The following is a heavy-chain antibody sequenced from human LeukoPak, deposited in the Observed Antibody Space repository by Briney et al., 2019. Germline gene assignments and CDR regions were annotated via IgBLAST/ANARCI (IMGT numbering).Heavy chain of an antibody. D-gene: IGHD3-9*01. CDR3: TTGSQKYYDILTGYYYPYYFDS. J-gene: IGHJ4*02. CDR1: GFTFSNAW. Sequence: WGSLRLSCAASGFTFSNAWISWVRQAPGKGLECVGHIKTTADGGTTDYAAPVKGRFTISRDDSKNTLYLQMNSLKTEDTAVYYRTTGSQKYYDILTGYYYPYYFDSWGQGTLVTVSS. CDR2: IKTTADGGTT. V-gene: IGHV3-15*01.